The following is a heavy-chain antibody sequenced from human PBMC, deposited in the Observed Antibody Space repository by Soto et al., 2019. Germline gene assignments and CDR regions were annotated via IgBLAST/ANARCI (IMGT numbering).Heavy chain of an antibody. CDR3: ARVAIFGVVATYGMDV. CDR2: ISSDGSNK. D-gene: IGHD3-3*01. Sequence: QVQLVESGGGVVQPGRSLRLSCAASGFTFSSYAMHWVRQAPGKGLECAAVISSDGSNKNYADSVKGRFTISRDNSNXPLYLQMNSLRAEDTAVYYCARVAIFGVVATYGMDVWGQGTTVTVSS. V-gene: IGHV3-30-3*01. CDR1: GFTFSSYA. J-gene: IGHJ6*02.